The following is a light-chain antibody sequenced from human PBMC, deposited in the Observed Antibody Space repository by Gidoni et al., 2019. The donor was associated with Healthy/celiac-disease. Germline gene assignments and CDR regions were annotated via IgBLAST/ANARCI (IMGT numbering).Light chain of an antibody. CDR3: QQYGRSPWT. J-gene: IGKJ1*01. Sequence: ILLTQSPGTLSLSPGERATLSCRASQSVSSSYLAWYQQKPGQAPRLLIYGASSRATGIPDRFSGSGSGTDFTLNISRLETEDFAVYYCQQYGRSPWTFGQGTKVEIK. V-gene: IGKV3-20*01. CDR2: GAS. CDR1: QSVSSSY.